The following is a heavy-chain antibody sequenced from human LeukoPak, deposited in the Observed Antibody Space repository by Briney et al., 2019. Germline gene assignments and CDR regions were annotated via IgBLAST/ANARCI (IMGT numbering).Heavy chain of an antibody. Sequence: GGSLRLSCAASGFIFSNNWMHCVRQAPGKGLVWVSRINMDGSQINYAEFVKGRFTTSRDNAKNTVYLQLNSLRAEDTAMYYCVRDLRIEDVWGLGTTVTVSS. D-gene: IGHD2-21*01. J-gene: IGHJ6*02. CDR1: GFIFSNNW. CDR3: VRDLRIEDV. V-gene: IGHV3-74*01. CDR2: INMDGSQI.